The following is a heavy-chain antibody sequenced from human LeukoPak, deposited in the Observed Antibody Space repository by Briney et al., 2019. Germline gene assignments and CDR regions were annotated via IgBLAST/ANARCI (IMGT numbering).Heavy chain of an antibody. Sequence: SETLSLTCTVSGGSISSSSYYWGWIRQPPGKGLEWIGSIYYSGSTYYNPSLKSRVTISVDTSKNQFSLKLSSVTAADTAVYYCASLVAGNKNYWGQGTLVTVSS. V-gene: IGHV4-39*01. D-gene: IGHD1/OR15-1a*01. CDR3: ASLVAGNKNY. CDR1: GGSISSSSYY. CDR2: IYYSGST. J-gene: IGHJ4*02.